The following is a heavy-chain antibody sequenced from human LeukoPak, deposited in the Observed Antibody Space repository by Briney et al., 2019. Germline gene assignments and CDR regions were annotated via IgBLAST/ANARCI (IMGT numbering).Heavy chain of an antibody. D-gene: IGHD3-9*01. CDR3: ARDLDWLLSDGGIWFDP. Sequence: SETLSLTCTVSGDSISSFYWSWIRQPAGKGLEWIGRIYTSGSTNYNPSLKSRVTMSVDTSKNQFSLKLSSVTAADTAVYYCARDLDWLLSDGGIWFDPWGQGTLVTVSS. V-gene: IGHV4-4*07. J-gene: IGHJ5*02. CDR2: IYTSGST. CDR1: GDSISSFY.